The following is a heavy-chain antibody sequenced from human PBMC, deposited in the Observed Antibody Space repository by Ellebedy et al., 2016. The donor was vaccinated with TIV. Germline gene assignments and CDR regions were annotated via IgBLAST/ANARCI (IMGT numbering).Heavy chain of an antibody. Sequence: GESLKISCAASGFTFSDYNMNWVRPAPGKGLYWVSSISSSSSYIYYANYVKGRFTISSDNAKNSLYLHMNSLRAEDTAVYYCARGKRSSWYKVVYYHYGVDVWGQGTTVTVSS. D-gene: IGHD6-19*01. CDR2: ISSSSSYI. CDR1: GFTFSDYN. J-gene: IGHJ6*01. V-gene: IGHV3-21*01. CDR3: ARGKRSSWYKVVYYHYGVDV.